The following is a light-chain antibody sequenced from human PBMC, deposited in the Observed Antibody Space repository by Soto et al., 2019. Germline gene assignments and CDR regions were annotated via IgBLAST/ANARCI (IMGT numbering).Light chain of an antibody. V-gene: IGLV2-11*01. CDR2: DVD. CDR1: RSDVGGYRF. Sequence: QSALTQPRSVSGSPGQSVTISGTGARSDVGGYRFVSWYQQHPDKDPKLMIYDVDKRPSGVTDRFSGSKSGNTASLTISGLQAEDEADYFCCSAAGGFTWVFGGGTKLAVL. CDR3: CSAAGGFTWV. J-gene: IGLJ3*02.